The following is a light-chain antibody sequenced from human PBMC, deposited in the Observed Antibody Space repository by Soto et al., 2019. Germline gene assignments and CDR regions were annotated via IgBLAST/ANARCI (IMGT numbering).Light chain of an antibody. Sequence: AIQLTQSPSSLSASVGDRVTITCRASQGITTALAWYQQKPGKAPDLLIFDASTLQRGVPSRFSGSGSGTDLTLSINSMQPEDCAHDYCPQFSSKPLIVGGGTKVQIK. V-gene: IGKV1-13*02. CDR3: PQFSSKPLI. CDR1: QGITTA. J-gene: IGKJ4*01. CDR2: DAS.